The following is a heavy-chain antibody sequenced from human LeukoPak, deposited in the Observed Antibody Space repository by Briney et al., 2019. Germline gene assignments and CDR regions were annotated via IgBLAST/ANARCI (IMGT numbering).Heavy chain of an antibody. J-gene: IGHJ5*02. CDR2: ISGSGGST. CDR3: AKDSRYCSGGSCNNWFDP. V-gene: IGHV3-23*01. CDR1: GFTFSSYA. Sequence: GASLRLSCAASGFTFSSYAMSWVRQAPGKGLEWVSAISGSGGSTYYADSVKGRFTISRDNSKNTLYLQMNSLRAEDTVVYYCAKDSRYCSGGSCNNWFDPWGQGTLVTVSS. D-gene: IGHD2-15*01.